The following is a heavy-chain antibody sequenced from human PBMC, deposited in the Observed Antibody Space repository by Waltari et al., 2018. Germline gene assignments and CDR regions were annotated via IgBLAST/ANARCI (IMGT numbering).Heavy chain of an antibody. J-gene: IGHJ3*02. V-gene: IGHV4-59*01. CDR1: RGSISSYY. Sequence: QVQLQESGPALVKPSETLSLTCTVSRGSISSYYCSWIRQPPGKGLEWIGYIYYSGSTNYNPSLKSRVTISVDTSKNQFSLKLSSVTAADTAVYYCAREVQLVWDDAFDIWGQGTMVTVSS. D-gene: IGHD6-6*01. CDR2: IYYSGST. CDR3: AREVQLVWDDAFDI.